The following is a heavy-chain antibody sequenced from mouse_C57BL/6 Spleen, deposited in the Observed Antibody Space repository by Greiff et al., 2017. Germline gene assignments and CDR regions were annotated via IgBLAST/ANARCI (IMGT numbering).Heavy chain of an antibody. Sequence: QVQLKQSGAELMKPGASVKLSCKATGYTFTGYWIEWVKQRPGHGLEWIGEILPGSGSTNYNEKFKGKATFPADTSSNTAYMQLSSLTTEDSAIYYCARHYYDYPYAMDYWGQGTSVTVSS. CDR2: ILPGSGST. V-gene: IGHV1-9*01. CDR1: GYTFTGYW. D-gene: IGHD2-4*01. J-gene: IGHJ4*01. CDR3: ARHYYDYPYAMDY.